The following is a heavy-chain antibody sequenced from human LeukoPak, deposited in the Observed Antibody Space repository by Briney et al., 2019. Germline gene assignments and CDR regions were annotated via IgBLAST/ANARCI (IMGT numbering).Heavy chain of an antibody. CDR3: ARVVPAYYFDY. D-gene: IGHD2-2*01. V-gene: IGHV1-18*04. Sequence: ASVKVSCKASGYTFTSYGISWVRQAPGQGLEWMGWISAYNGNTNYAQKLQGRVTMTTDTSTSTTYMELRSLRPDDTAVYYCARVVPAYYFDYWGQGTLVTVSS. CDR2: ISAYNGNT. J-gene: IGHJ4*02. CDR1: GYTFTSYG.